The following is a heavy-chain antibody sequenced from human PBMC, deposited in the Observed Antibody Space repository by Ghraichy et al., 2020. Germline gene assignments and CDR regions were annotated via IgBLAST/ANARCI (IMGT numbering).Heavy chain of an antibody. CDR3: VRDIPHNWFDS. J-gene: IGHJ5*01. CDR2: IRPNSGDT. CDR1: GYTFTDYW. Sequence: ASVKVSCKASGYTFTDYWLHWVRQAPGQGLEWMGHIRPNSGDTYCAQRFQGRITMTRDTSITTAFMELSSLTSDDTAIYYCVRDIPHNWFDSWGQGTLVTVSS. V-gene: IGHV1-2*06.